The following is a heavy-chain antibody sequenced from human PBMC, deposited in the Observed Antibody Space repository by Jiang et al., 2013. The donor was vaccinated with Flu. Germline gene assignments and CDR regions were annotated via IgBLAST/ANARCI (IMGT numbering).Heavy chain of an antibody. D-gene: IGHD4-11*01. V-gene: IGHV2-26*01. CDR1: GFSLSNARMG. Sequence: KPTQTLTLTCTVSGFSLSNARMGVSWIRQPPGKALEWLAHIFSNDEKSYSTSLKSRLTISKDTSKSQVVLTMTNMDPVDTATYYCARISSQNSNPVPYFDYWGQGTLVTVSS. J-gene: IGHJ4*02. CDR3: ARISSQNSNPVPYFDY. CDR2: IFSNDEK.